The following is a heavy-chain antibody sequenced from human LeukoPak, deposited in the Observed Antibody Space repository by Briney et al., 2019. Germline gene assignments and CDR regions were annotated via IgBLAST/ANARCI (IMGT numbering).Heavy chain of an antibody. D-gene: IGHD6-19*01. J-gene: IGHJ3*02. CDR1: GFTFSSYA. CDR2: ISYDGSNK. CDR3: ARAVSSGWQHHDAFDI. V-gene: IGHV3-30-3*01. Sequence: GRSLRLSCAASGFTFSSYAMHWVRQAPGKGLEWVAVISYDGSNKYYADPVKGRFTISRDNSKNTLYLQMNSLRAEDTAVYYCARAVSSGWQHHDAFDIWGQGTMVTVSS.